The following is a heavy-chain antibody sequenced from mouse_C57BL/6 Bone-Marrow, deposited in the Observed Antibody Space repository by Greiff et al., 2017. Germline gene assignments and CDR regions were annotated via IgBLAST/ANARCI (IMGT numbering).Heavy chain of an antibody. CDR2: ISSGGSYT. CDR3: ARRGIYYDYDWYFDV. V-gene: IGHV5-6*02. Sequence: DVKLVESGGDLVKPGGSLILSCAASGFTFSSYGMSWVRQTPDKRLEWVATISSGGSYTYYPDSVKGRFTISRDNAKNTLYLQMSSLKSEDTAMYYCARRGIYYDYDWYFDVWGTGTTVTVSS. J-gene: IGHJ1*03. CDR1: GFTFSSYG. D-gene: IGHD2-4*01.